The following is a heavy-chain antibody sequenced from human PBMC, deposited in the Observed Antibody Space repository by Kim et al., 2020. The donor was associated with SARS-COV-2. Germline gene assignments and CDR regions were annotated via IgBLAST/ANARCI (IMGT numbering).Heavy chain of an antibody. CDR3: ARGGVGYSYGTPFDL. CDR2: ISAYNGNT. CDR1: GYTFTSYG. J-gene: IGHJ2*01. D-gene: IGHD5-18*01. V-gene: IGHV1-18*01. Sequence: ASVKVSCKASGYTFTSYGISWVRQAPGQGLEWMGWISAYNGNTNYARKLQGRVTMTTDTSTSTAYMELRSLRCDDTAVYYCARGGVGYSYGTPFDLWGRGTLVTVSS.